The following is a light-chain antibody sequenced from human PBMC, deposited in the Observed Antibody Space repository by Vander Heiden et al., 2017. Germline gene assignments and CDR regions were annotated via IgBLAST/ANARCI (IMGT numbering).Light chain of an antibody. CDR2: NVS. V-gene: IGLV2-14*01. J-gene: IGLJ1*01. Sequence: QSALTQPASASGSPGQSTTIPCTGTSSDVGGYNYVYWYQQHPGKAPKLLIYNVSNRPSGVSDRFSGSKSGNTASLAITGLQAEDEADYYCGSYTGSSTLYVFGAGTKVTVL. CDR3: GSYTGSSTLYV. CDR1: SSDVGGYNY.